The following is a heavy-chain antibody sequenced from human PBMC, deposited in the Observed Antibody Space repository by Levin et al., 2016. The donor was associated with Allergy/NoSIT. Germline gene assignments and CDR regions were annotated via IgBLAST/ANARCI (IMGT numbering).Heavy chain of an antibody. Sequence: GESLKISCAASAFTFSNYAMNWVRQAPGKGLEWVAAISYDGSNKNYADSVKGRFTISRDNAKNSLYLQMNSLRAEDTAVYYCARDLIVSATDWGQGTLVTVSS. CDR2: ISYDGSNK. D-gene: IGHD2-15*01. CDR3: ARDLIVSATD. J-gene: IGHJ4*02. V-gene: IGHV3-30*04. CDR1: AFTFSNYA.